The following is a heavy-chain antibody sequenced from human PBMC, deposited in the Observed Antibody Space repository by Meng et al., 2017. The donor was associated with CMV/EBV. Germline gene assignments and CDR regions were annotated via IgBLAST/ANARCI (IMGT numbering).Heavy chain of an antibody. J-gene: IGHJ4*02. D-gene: IGHD2-21*01. Sequence: RSWAASGFTLRSSWMHWVRQSPGKRPEWVSCLNSDASSTTYLDSVKGRFTISRDNAKTTLYLQMDSLRVEDTAVYYCARGSALNSNWGQGTLVTVSS. CDR3: ARGSALNSN. V-gene: IGHV3-74*03. CDR1: GFTLRSSW. CDR2: LNSDASST.